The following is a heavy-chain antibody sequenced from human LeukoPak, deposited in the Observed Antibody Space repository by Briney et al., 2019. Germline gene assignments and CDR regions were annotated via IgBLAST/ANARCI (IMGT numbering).Heavy chain of an antibody. CDR2: IYYSGST. CDR1: GGSISSYY. V-gene: IGHV4-59*01. Sequence: SETLSLTCTVSGGSISSYYWSWIRQPPGKGLEWIGYIYYSGSTNYNPSLKSRVTISVDTSKNQFSLKLSSVTAADTAVYYCARGAGYSGYDQPSYGMDVWGQGTTVTVSS. CDR3: ARGAGYSGYDQPSYGMDV. J-gene: IGHJ6*02. D-gene: IGHD5-12*01.